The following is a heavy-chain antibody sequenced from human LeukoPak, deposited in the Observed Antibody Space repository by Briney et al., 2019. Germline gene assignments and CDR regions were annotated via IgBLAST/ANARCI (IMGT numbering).Heavy chain of an antibody. V-gene: IGHV3-23*01. D-gene: IGHD4-23*01. CDR2: ISGSGGST. Sequence: PGGSLRLSCAVSGFTFSSYAMSWVRQAPGKGLEWVSAISGSGGSTYYADSVRGRFTISRDNSKNTLYLQMISLRADDTAVYYCAKRSDYGGNWNYLDYWGQGTLVTVSS. CDR1: GFTFSSYA. CDR3: AKRSDYGGNWNYLDY. J-gene: IGHJ4*02.